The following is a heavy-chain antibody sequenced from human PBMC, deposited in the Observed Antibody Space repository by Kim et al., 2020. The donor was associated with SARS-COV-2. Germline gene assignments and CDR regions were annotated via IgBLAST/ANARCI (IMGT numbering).Heavy chain of an antibody. V-gene: IGHV1-3*01. Sequence: ASVKVSCKTSGYTFTDYVMHWVRQAPGQRLEWMGWINAGNGNTKYSQKFQGRVTITRDTSASTAYMELSSLRSEDTAVYYCARTIALAGTASFGYWGQGTLVTVSS. CDR2: INAGNGNT. CDR1: GYTFTDYV. D-gene: IGHD6-19*01. CDR3: ARTIALAGTASFGY. J-gene: IGHJ4*02.